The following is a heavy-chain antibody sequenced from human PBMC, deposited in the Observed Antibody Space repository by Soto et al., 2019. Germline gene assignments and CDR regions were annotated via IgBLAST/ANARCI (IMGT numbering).Heavy chain of an antibody. Sequence: QGQLQQWGAGLLKSSETLSLTCAVYGGSFSGYYWTWIRQPPGKGLEWIGEINHSENSDYNPSLKSRVTISVDTSKNQFSLKLSSVTAADTAVYYCARKWLVSWYFDLWGRGTLVTVSS. D-gene: IGHD6-19*01. J-gene: IGHJ2*01. V-gene: IGHV4-34*01. CDR3: ARKWLVSWYFDL. CDR2: INHSENS. CDR1: GGSFSGYY.